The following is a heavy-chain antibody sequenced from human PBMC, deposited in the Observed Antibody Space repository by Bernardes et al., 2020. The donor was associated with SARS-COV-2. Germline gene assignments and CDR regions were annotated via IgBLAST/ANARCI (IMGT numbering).Heavy chain of an antibody. V-gene: IGHV4-59*01. J-gene: IGHJ6*02. CDR2: IYYSGST. CDR3: ARDRGGGLWSGYYDYYYYGMDV. D-gene: IGHD3-3*01. Sequence: SETLSLTCTVSGGSISSYYWSWIRQPPGKGLEWIGYIYYSGSTNYNPSLKSRVTISVDTSKNQFSLKLSSVTAADTAVYYCARDRGGGLWSGYYDYYYYGMDVWGQGTTVTVSS. CDR1: GGSISSYY.